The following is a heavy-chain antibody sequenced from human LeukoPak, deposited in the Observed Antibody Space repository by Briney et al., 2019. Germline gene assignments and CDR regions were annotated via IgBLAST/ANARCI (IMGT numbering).Heavy chain of an antibody. Sequence: GGSLRLSCAASGFTVSSNYMSWVRQAPGRGLEWVSVIYSGGSTYYADSVKGRFTISRDNSKNTLYLQMNSLRAEDTAVYYCAKRAAAGDGAFDYWGQGTLVTVSS. J-gene: IGHJ4*02. D-gene: IGHD6-13*01. CDR3: AKRAAAGDGAFDY. V-gene: IGHV3-66*02. CDR1: GFTVSSNY. CDR2: IYSGGST.